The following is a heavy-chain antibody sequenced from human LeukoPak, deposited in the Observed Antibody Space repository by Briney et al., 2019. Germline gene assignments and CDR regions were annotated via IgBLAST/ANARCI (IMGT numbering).Heavy chain of an antibody. D-gene: IGHD6-19*01. CDR2: ISAYNGNT. CDR3: ARDHLLIAVAGTPGAFDI. CDR1: GYTFTSYG. V-gene: IGHV1-18*01. J-gene: IGHJ3*02. Sequence: GASVKVSCKSSGYTFTSYGIIWVRHAPGQGLGWMGWISAYNGNTNYAQKLQGRVTMTTDTSTSTAYTELRSLRSDDTAVYYCARDHLLIAVAGTPGAFDIWGQGTMVTVSS.